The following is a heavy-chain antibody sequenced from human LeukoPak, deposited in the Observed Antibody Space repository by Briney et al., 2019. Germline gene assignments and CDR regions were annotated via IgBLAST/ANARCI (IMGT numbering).Heavy chain of an antibody. D-gene: IGHD5-24*01. J-gene: IGHJ6*02. CDR1: GGTFSSYA. CDR3: ARGLMPPEMATIYYYGMDV. CDR2: IIPILGIA. V-gene: IGHV1-69*04. Sequence: ASVKVSCKASGGTFSSYAISWVRQAPGQGLEWMGRIIPILGIANYAQKFQGRVTITADKSTSTAYMELSSLRSEDTAVYYCARGLMPPEMATIYYYGMDVWGQGTTVTVSS.